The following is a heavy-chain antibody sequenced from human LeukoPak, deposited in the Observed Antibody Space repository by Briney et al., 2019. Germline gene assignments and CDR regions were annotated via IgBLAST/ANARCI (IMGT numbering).Heavy chain of an antibody. J-gene: IGHJ6*02. V-gene: IGHV3-48*03. CDR2: FSSSGSNI. CDR1: SFTFKAIG. CDR3: ARDAHIWPEKTGYGMDV. Sequence: GVSARLYCAASSFTFKAIGLKRQPQAPGQGREGWSYFSSSGSNIYYADSVKGRFTISRDNAKNSLYLQMNSLRVEDTAVYYCARDAHIWPEKTGYGMDVWGQGTTVTVSS. D-gene: IGHD1-14*01.